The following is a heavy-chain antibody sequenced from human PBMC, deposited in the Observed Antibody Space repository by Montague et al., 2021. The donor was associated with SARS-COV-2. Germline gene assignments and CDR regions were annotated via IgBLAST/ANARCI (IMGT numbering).Heavy chain of an antibody. CDR3: ARLWDTVYYCYGMDV. CDR1: GGSISSSSYY. J-gene: IGHJ6*02. Sequence: SETLSLTCAVSGGSISSSSYYWGWIRQPPGKGLEWIGSIHYSGSTYYNPSLKSRVSISADTSKIQFSLKLISVTAADTAVYYCARLWDTVYYCYGMDVWGQGTTVTVSS. V-gene: IGHV4-39*01. D-gene: IGHD1-26*01. CDR2: IHYSGST.